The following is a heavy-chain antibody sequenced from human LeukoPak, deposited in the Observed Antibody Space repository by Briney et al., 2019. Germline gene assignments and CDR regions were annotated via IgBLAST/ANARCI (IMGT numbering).Heavy chain of an antibody. CDR1: GGTFGSYA. D-gene: IGHD6-13*01. V-gene: IGHV1-69*06. Sequence: SVKVSCKASGGTFGSYAISWVRQAPGQGLEWTGGIIPIFGTANYAQKFQGRVTITADKSTSTAYMELSSLRSEDTAVYYCARDRDSSSWYDYWGQGTLVTVSS. CDR3: ARDRDSSSWYDY. CDR2: IIPIFGTA. J-gene: IGHJ4*02.